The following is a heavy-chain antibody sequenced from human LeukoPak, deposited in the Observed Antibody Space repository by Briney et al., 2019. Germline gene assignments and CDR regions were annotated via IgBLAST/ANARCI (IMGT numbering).Heavy chain of an antibody. CDR2: ISPDGSTT. D-gene: IGHD3-3*01. CDR3: ATEGEEWTNFDY. Sequence: GVSLRLSCAASGITFSTTGLHWVRQAPGKGLEWVAMISPDGSTTFYTDSMKGRLTISRDNSNNTLYLQMNSLRLEDTALYYCATEGEEWTNFDYWGQGTLVTVSS. CDR1: GITFSTTG. J-gene: IGHJ4*02. V-gene: IGHV3-30*04.